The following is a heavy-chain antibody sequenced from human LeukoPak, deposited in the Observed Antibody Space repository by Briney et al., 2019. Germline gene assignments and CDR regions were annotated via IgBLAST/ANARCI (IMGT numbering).Heavy chain of an antibody. CDR1: GGSFSDYY. D-gene: IGHD3-10*01. CDR2: INHTGST. V-gene: IGHV4-34*01. J-gene: IGHJ6*03. Sequence: SETLSLTCAVSGGSFSDYYWSWIRQPPGKGLEWIGEINHTGSTNYSPSLKSRVTISVDTSKNQFSLKLDSVTAADTAVYFCARGQSARFGWVVRGGKSHYYYYMDVWDKGTTVTVSS. CDR3: ARGQSARFGWVVRGGKSHYYYYMDV.